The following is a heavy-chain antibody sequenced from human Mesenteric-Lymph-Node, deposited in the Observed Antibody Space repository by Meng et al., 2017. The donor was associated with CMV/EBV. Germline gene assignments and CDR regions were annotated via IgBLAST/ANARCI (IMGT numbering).Heavy chain of an antibody. Sequence: GESLKISCAASGFSFSDYYMSWIRQAPGKGLECLSYIDISGSAIYYADSVKGRFTISRDNAKNSLYLQMNSLRAEDTAVYYCARDPVCATVGYWGQGTLVTVSS. V-gene: IGHV3-11*01. J-gene: IGHJ4*02. CDR2: IDISGSAI. CDR3: ARDPVCATVGY. CDR1: GFSFSDYY. D-gene: IGHD4-11*01.